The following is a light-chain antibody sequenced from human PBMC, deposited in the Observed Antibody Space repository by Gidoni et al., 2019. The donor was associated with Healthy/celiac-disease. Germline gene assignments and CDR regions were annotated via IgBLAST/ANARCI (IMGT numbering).Light chain of an antibody. CDR2: QDS. V-gene: IGLV3-1*01. CDR1: KLGDKY. Sequence: SYELTQPPSVSVSPGQTASITCSGDKLGDKYACWYQQKPGQSPVLVIYQDSKRPSGIPERFSGSNSGNTATLTISGTQAMDEADYYCQAWDSSPVVFGRGTKLTVL. J-gene: IGLJ2*01. CDR3: QAWDSSPVV.